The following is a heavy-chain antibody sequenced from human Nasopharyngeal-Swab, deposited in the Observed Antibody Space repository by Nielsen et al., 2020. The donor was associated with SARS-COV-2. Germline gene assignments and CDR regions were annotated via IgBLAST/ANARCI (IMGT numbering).Heavy chain of an antibody. CDR1: GFIFHSFA. D-gene: IGHD3-22*01. J-gene: IGHJ3*01. CDR3: VRDRDIFGYDSSGYYGADAFDL. CDR2: ISSDGTNK. V-gene: IGHV3-30*04. Sequence: GESLKISCAASGFIFHSFAMHWVRQSPGKGLEWVALISSDGTNKYYAGSVRGRFTISRDTSKDTLYLQMNNLRAEDTAVYYCVRDRDIFGYDSSGYYGADAFDLWGQGTMVTVSA.